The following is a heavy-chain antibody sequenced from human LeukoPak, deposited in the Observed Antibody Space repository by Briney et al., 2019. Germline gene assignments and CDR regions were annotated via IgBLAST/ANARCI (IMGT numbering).Heavy chain of an antibody. CDR2: ISGSGNTA. CDR3: AKGSDYGSGSYSQDYFDY. CDR1: GFTLSRHA. D-gene: IGHD3-10*01. V-gene: IGHV3-23*01. J-gene: IGHJ4*02. Sequence: GGSLRLSCAASGFTLSRHAMSWVRQAPGKGLEWVSAISGSGNTADYAGSVKGRFTISRDNSKNTLYLQMNSLRAEDTAVYYCAKGSDYGSGSYSQDYFDYWGQGTLVTVSS.